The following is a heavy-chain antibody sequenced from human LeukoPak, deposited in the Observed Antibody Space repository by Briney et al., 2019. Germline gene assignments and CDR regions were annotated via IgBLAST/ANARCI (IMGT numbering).Heavy chain of an antibody. J-gene: IGHJ4*02. D-gene: IGHD5-18*01. Sequence: GGSLRLSCAASGFTFDDYAMHWVRQAPGKGLEWVSGISWNSGSIGYADSVKGRFTISRDNPKNSLYLQINSLRAEDTAVYYCATHRGYSYGCLDYWGQGTLVTVSS. CDR2: ISWNSGSI. CDR1: GFTFDDYA. CDR3: ATHRGYSYGCLDY. V-gene: IGHV3-9*01.